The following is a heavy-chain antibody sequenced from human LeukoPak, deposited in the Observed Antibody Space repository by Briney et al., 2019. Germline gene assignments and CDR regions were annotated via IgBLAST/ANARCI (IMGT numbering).Heavy chain of an antibody. CDR1: GGSISSSSYY. D-gene: IGHD5-18*01. Sequence: SETLSLTCTVSGGSISSSSYYWGWIRQPPGKGLEWIGSIYYSGSTYYNPSLKSRVTISVDTSKNQCSLKLSSVTAADTAVYYCARQGARNYSWYFGYWGQGTLVTVSS. CDR2: IYYSGST. J-gene: IGHJ4*02. CDR3: ARQGARNYSWYFGY. V-gene: IGHV4-39*01.